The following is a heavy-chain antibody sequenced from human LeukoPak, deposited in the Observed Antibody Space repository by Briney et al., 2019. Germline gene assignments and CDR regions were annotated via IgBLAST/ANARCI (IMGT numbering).Heavy chain of an antibody. D-gene: IGHD6-13*01. CDR1: GFTFSSYW. V-gene: IGHV3-7*01. CDR2: IKQDGSEK. Sequence: GSLRLSCAASGFTFSSYWMSWVRQAPGKGLEWVANIKQDGSEKYYVDSVKGRFTISRDNAKNSLYLQMNSLRAEDTAVYYCARVSGSSWYGAFDIWGQGTMVTVSS. J-gene: IGHJ3*02. CDR3: ARVSGSSWYGAFDI.